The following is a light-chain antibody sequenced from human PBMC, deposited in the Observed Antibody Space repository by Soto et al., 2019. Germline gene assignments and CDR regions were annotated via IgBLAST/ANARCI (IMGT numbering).Light chain of an antibody. CDR2: ENK. CDR1: SGSIANNY. Sequence: NFMLTHSHSVSESPGKTVTISCTRSSGSIANNYVQWYQQRPGSAPTTVIYENKLRPSGGPGRFSGSTDGSSNSATLTISGLQAEDEADYYCQSFDADFVIFGGVTKLTVL. CDR3: QSFDADFVI. J-gene: IGLJ2*01. V-gene: IGLV6-57*04.